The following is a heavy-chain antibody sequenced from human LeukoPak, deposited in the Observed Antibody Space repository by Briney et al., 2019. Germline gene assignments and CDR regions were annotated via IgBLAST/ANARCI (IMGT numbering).Heavy chain of an antibody. Sequence: GGSLRLSCAASGFTFSGSAMHWVRQASGKGLEWVGRIRSKANSYATAYAAPVKGRFTISRDDSKNTAYLQMNSLKTEDTAVYYCTSPNSYGPDYWGQGTLVTVSS. CDR1: GFTFSGSA. D-gene: IGHD5-18*01. J-gene: IGHJ4*02. CDR2: IRSKANSYAT. V-gene: IGHV3-73*01. CDR3: TSPNSYGPDY.